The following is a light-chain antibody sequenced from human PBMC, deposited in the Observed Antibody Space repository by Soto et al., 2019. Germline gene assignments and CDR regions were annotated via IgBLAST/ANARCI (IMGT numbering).Light chain of an antibody. J-gene: IGKJ4*01. CDR1: QSVRAY. CDR2: DAS. V-gene: IGKV3-11*01. Sequence: EIVLTQSPDTLSLSPGERATLSCRASQSVRAYLAWYQQKPGQAPRLLIYDASNRATGIPARFSGSGSGTDFTLTISSLEPEDFAVYYCQQRSNWPPGLTFGGGTKVDIK. CDR3: QQRSNWPPGLT.